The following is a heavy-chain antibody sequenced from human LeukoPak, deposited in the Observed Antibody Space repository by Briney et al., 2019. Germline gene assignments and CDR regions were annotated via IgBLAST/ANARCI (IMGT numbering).Heavy chain of an antibody. CDR3: ARDFRAYCGGDCYSGDAFDI. Sequence: GRSLRLSCAASGFTFSSYAMHWVRQAPGKGLEWVAVISYDGSNKYYADSVKGRFTISRDNSKNTLYPQMNSLRAEDTAVYYCARDFRAYCGGDCYSGDAFDIWGQGTMVTVSS. CDR1: GFTFSSYA. J-gene: IGHJ3*02. V-gene: IGHV3-30*04. CDR2: ISYDGSNK. D-gene: IGHD2-21*02.